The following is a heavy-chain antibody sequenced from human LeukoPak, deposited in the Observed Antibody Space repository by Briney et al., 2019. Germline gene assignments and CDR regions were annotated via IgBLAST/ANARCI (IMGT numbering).Heavy chain of an antibody. CDR2: VSGSGSRT. V-gene: IGHV3-23*01. CDR3: ASLVVVTASFDY. J-gene: IGHJ4*02. CDR1: GFTFSSYV. Sequence: GGSLRLSCAASGFTFSSYVMNWVRQAPGKGLEWVSAVSGSGSRTYYADSVKGRFTISRDNSKNTLYLQMNSLRAEDTAVYYCASLVVVTASFDYRGQGTLVPVSS. D-gene: IGHD2-21*02.